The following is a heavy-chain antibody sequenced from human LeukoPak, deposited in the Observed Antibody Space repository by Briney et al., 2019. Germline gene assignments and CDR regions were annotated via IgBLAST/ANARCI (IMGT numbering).Heavy chain of an antibody. Sequence: ASVKVSCKASGYTFTGYYMHWVRQAPGQGLEWMGWINPNSGGTNYAQKFQGRVTMTRDTSISTAYMELSRLRSDDTAVYYCARDDGEMATYYSDYWGQGTLVTVSS. J-gene: IGHJ4*02. CDR2: INPNSGGT. CDR1: GYTFTGYY. V-gene: IGHV1-2*02. CDR3: ARDDGEMATYYSDY. D-gene: IGHD5-24*01.